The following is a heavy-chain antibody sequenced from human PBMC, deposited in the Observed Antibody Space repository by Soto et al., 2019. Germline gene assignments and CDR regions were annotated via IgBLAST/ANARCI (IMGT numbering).Heavy chain of an antibody. D-gene: IGHD1-20*01. CDR1: GYSISSGFY. V-gene: IGHV4-38-2*01. Sequence: PSETLSLTCAVSGYSISSGFYWGWIRQSPGGGLEWFGNIFHTGFTYYNPSLKSRVTISVDKSKNQISLELASVTAADTAVYYCARGGVYNSNPETWFDTWGQGTQVTVSS. CDR3: ARGGVYNSNPETWFDT. CDR2: IFHTGFT. J-gene: IGHJ5*02.